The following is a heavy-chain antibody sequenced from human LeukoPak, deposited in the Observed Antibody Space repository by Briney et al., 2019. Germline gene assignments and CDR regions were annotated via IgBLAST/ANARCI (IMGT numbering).Heavy chain of an antibody. Sequence: SETLSLTCIVSRGSISSYYWSWIRQPPGKGLEWIGYIYHGGSTNYNPSLKSRVTISGDTSKNKFFLNLSSVTAADTAMYYCARGRYYYDSSGYPYNWFDPWGQGTLVTVSS. V-gene: IGHV4-59*01. CDR1: RGSISSYY. CDR3: ARGRYYYDSSGYPYNWFDP. D-gene: IGHD3-22*01. CDR2: IYHGGST. J-gene: IGHJ5*02.